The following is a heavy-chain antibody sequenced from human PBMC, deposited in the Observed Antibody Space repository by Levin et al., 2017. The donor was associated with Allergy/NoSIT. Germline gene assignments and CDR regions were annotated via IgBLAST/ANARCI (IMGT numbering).Heavy chain of an antibody. CDR1: GFTFDTYS. CDR2: IVSSSSII. J-gene: IGHJ6*03. Sequence: GGSLRLSCAASGFTFDTYSMNWVRQAPGKGLEWVSYIVSSSSIIEYADSVKGRFTISRDNAKNSLYLQMHSLRVEDTAVYYCARRTQIAAAGSNNYYYYMDVWGKGTTVTVSS. V-gene: IGHV3-48*01. D-gene: IGHD6-13*01. CDR3: ARRTQIAAAGSNNYYYYMDV.